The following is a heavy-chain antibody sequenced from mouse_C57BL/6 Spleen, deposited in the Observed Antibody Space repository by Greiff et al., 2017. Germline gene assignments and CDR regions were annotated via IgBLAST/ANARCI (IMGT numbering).Heavy chain of an antibody. Sequence: EVKLMESGGGLVKPGGSLKLSCAASGFTFSDYGMHWVRQAPEKGLEWVAYISSGSSTIYYADTVKGRFTISRDNAKNTLFLQMTSLRSEDTAMYYCASDGYYSFAYWGQGTLVTVSA. V-gene: IGHV5-17*01. CDR1: GFTFSDYG. J-gene: IGHJ3*01. CDR2: ISSGSSTI. D-gene: IGHD2-3*01. CDR3: ASDGYYSFAY.